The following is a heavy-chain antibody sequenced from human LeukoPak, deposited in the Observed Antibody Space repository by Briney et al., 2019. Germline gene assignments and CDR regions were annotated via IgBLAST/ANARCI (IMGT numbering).Heavy chain of an antibody. D-gene: IGHD1-26*01. CDR1: GFIVSSYA. Sequence: GGSLRLSCAASGFIVSSYAMSWVRQAPGKGLEWVSAVNDGSGDTYYADSVKGRFTTSRDNSRNMLYLQLNSLRAEDTAVYYCAKFHRSYYGEYYFDYWGQGTLVTVSS. J-gene: IGHJ4*02. CDR2: VNDGSGDT. V-gene: IGHV3-23*01. CDR3: AKFHRSYYGEYYFDY.